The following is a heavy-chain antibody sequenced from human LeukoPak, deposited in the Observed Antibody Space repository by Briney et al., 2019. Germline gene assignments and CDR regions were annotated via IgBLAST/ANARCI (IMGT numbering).Heavy chain of an antibody. V-gene: IGHV1-8*01. CDR2: MNPNSGNT. CDR1: GYTFTSYD. CDR3: ARAPDYSGSYLDY. D-gene: IGHD1-26*01. J-gene: IGHJ4*02. Sequence: GASVKVSCKASGYTFTSYDINWVRQATGQGLEWMGWMNPNSGNTGYAQKFQGRVTMTRNTSISTAYMELSSLRSADTAVYYCARAPDYSGSYLDYWGQGTLVTVSS.